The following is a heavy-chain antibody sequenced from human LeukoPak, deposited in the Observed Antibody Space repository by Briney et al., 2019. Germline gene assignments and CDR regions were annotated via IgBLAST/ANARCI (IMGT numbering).Heavy chain of an antibody. J-gene: IGHJ6*03. CDR1: GFSFSNHW. D-gene: IGHD3-3*01. Sequence: GGSLRLSCAASGFSFSNHWMHWVRQVPGEGLVWVSRITSDGYTTNYADSVKGRFTISRDNAKNTLYLQMNSLRAEDTAVYYCARDYDFWSGYYDYYYYYMDVWGKGTTVTVSS. CDR3: ARDYDFWSGYYDYYYYYMDV. V-gene: IGHV3-74*01. CDR2: ITSDGYTT.